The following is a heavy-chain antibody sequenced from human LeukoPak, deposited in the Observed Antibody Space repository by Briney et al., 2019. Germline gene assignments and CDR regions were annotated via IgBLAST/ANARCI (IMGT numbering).Heavy chain of an antibody. CDR3: ARGNRAAAGTPLYYYGMDV. V-gene: IGHV4-34*01. J-gene: IGHJ6*02. D-gene: IGHD6-13*01. CDR1: GVSFSGYY. CDR2: INHSGST. Sequence: PSETLSLTCAVYGVSFSGYYWSWIRQPPGKGLEWIGEINHSGSTNYNPSLKSRVTISVDTSKNQFSLKLSSVTAADTAVYYCARGNRAAAGTPLYYYGMDVWGQGTTVTVSS.